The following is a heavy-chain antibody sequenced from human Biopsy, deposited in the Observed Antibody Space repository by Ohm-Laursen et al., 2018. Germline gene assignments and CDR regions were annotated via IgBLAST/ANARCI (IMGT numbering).Heavy chain of an antibody. CDR3: ARHSFGSGRDF. D-gene: IGHD3-10*01. V-gene: IGHV4-39*01. CDR1: DGSISNIINY. Sequence: SQTLSLTCTVTDGSISNIINYWGWIRQPLGKGLEWLGIIYHTGISDYTPPLKSRVTISVDTSNYPSSLKLNPLTAADTAVYYCARHSFGSGRDFWGQGTLVTVSS. CDR2: IYHTGIS. J-gene: IGHJ4*02.